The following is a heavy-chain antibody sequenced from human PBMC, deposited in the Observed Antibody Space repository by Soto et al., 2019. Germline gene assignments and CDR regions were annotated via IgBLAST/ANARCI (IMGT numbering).Heavy chain of an antibody. D-gene: IGHD5-12*01. CDR3: ARVATVVTPNWYFDL. V-gene: IGHV4-31*03. CDR1: GGSISSGGYY. Sequence: QVQLQESGPGLVKPSQTLSLTCTVSGGSISSGGYYWSWIRQHPGKGLEWIGYIYYSGSTYYNPSLKSRVTIAVVTSKNQFSLKLSSVTAADTAVYYCARVATVVTPNWYFDLWGRGTLVTVSS. CDR2: IYYSGST. J-gene: IGHJ2*01.